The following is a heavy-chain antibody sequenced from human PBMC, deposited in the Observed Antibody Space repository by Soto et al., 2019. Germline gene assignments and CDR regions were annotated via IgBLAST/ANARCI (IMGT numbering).Heavy chain of an antibody. CDR3: AKVLRGGGSGSYDYYYYYMDV. CDR1: EFNFSSYG. J-gene: IGHJ6*03. D-gene: IGHD3-10*01. V-gene: IGHV3-30*18. CDR2: ISYDGSNK. Sequence: QVQLVESGGGVVQPGRSLRLSCAASEFNFSSYGMHWVRQAPYKGMEWVAVISYDGSNKYYADSVKGRFTISRDNSKNKLYLQMNSLRAEDTAVYYCAKVLRGGGSGSYDYYYYYMDVWGKGTTVTVSS.